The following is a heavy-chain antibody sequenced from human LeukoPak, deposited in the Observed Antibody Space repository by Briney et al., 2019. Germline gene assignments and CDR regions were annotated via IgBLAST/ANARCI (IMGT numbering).Heavy chain of an antibody. D-gene: IGHD6-19*01. CDR1: GGSISSYY. J-gene: IGHJ4*02. Sequence: ETLSLTCTVSGGSISSYYWSWIRQPPGKGLEWIGYIYYSGSTNYNPSLKSRVTISADMSKNQISLKLSSVTAADTALYYCARERGEEYSSGWYKRNYFDNWGQGTRVTVSS. V-gene: IGHV4-59*12. CDR3: ARERGEEYSSGWYKRNYFDN. CDR2: IYYSGST.